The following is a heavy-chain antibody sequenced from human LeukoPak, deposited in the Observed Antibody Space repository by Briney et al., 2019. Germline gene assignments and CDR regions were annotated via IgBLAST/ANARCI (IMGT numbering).Heavy chain of an antibody. J-gene: IGHJ4*02. CDR3: ARLYDILTGALDY. CDR1: GFSFSRYT. Sequence: GGSLRLSCAASGFSFSRYTMNWVRQARGKGLEWVSSISSSSTYIYYADPVKGRFTISRDNAKNLLYLQMKSLRAEDTAVYYCARLYDILTGALDYWGQGTLVTVSS. D-gene: IGHD3-9*01. V-gene: IGHV3-21*01. CDR2: ISSSSTYI.